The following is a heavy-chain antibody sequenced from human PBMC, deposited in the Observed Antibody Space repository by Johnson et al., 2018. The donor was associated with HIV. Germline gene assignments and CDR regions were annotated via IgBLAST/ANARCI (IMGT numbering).Heavy chain of an antibody. D-gene: IGHD6-13*01. J-gene: IGHJ3*02. V-gene: IGHV3-66*01. Sequence: MMLVESGGGLVQPGGSLRLSCAASGFTVSSNYMSWVRQAPGKGLEWVSIIYSGGNTYYADSVKGRFTISRDNSKNSLFLQMNSLRVEDMAVYYCARSGGYPNAFDMWGQGTLVTVPA. CDR3: ARSGGYPNAFDM. CDR1: GFTVSSNY. CDR2: IYSGGNT.